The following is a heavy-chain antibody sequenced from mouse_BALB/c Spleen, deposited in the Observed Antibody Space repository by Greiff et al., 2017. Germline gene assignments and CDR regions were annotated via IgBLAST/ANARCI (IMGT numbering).Heavy chain of an antibody. CDR1: GYTFTSYW. Sequence: VQLQESGAELARPGASVKLSCKASGYTFTSYWMQWVKQRPGQGLEWIGAIYPGDGDTRYTQKFKGKATLTADKSSSTAYMQLSSLASEDSAVYYCARSPGYDVGGFAYWGQGTLVTVSA. CDR2: IYPGDGDT. V-gene: IGHV1-87*01. J-gene: IGHJ3*01. D-gene: IGHD2-2*01. CDR3: ARSPGYDVGGFAY.